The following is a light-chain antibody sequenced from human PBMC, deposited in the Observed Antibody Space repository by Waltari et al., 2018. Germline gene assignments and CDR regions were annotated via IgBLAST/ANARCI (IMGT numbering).Light chain of an antibody. V-gene: IGLV2-14*01. CDR1: SSDVGYYNY. CDR3: SSYTNYATVI. CDR2: DVN. Sequence: QSALTQPASVSGSPGQSITISCTGTSSDVGYYNYVSWYQQHPGKAPKLMISDVNKRPSGVSNRFSGSNSGNTASLTISGLQAEDEADYYCSSYTNYATVIFGGGTKLTVL. J-gene: IGLJ2*01.